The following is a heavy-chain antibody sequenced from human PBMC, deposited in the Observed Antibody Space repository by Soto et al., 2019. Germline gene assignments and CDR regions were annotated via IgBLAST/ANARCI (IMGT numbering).Heavy chain of an antibody. CDR3: ARDPRIAVAGTGDYFDY. CDR2: ISAYNGNT. V-gene: IGHV1-18*04. Sequence: QVQLVQSGAEVKKPGASVKVSCKASGYTFTGYYMHWVRQAPGQGLEWMGWISAYNGNTNYAQKLQGRVTMTTDTSTSTAYMELRSLRSDDTAVYYCARDPRIAVAGTGDYFDYWGQGTLVTVSS. CDR1: GYTFTGYY. J-gene: IGHJ4*02. D-gene: IGHD6-19*01.